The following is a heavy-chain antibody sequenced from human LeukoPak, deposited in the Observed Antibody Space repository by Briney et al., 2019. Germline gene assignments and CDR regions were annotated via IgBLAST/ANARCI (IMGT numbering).Heavy chain of an antibody. V-gene: IGHV3-7*03. CDR2: IKQDGSEK. CDR3: AKAYISSGWYF. Sequence: GGSLRLSCAASGFTFSSYWMSWVRQAPGKGLEWVANIKQDGSEKYYVDSVKGRFTISRDNSKNSLYLQMNSLRTEDTALYYCAKAYISSGWYFGGQGTLVTVSS. D-gene: IGHD6-19*01. J-gene: IGHJ4*02. CDR1: GFTFSSYW.